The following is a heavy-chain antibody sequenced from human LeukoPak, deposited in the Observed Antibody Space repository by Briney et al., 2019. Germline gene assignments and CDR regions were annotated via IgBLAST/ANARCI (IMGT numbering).Heavy chain of an antibody. CDR2: IIPILGIA. D-gene: IGHD1-26*01. CDR1: GGTFSSYA. CDR3: AREEYIVRAPRYY. V-gene: IGHV1-69*04. J-gene: IGHJ4*02. Sequence: ASVKVSCKASGGTFSSYAISWVRQAPGQGLEWMGRIIPILGIANYAQKFQGRVTITADKSTSTAYMEPSSLRSEDTAVYYCAREEYIVRAPRYYWGQGTLVTVSS.